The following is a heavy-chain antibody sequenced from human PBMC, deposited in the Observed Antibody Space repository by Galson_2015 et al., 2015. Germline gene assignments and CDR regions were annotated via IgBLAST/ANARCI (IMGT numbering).Heavy chain of an antibody. CDR3: ARVSSGWSKIHLYYFDY. CDR1: GYTFTSYA. Sequence: SVKVSCKASGYTFTSYAMHWVRQAPGQGLEWMGWINAGNGNTKYSQKFQGRVTITRDTSASTAYMELSSLRSEDTAVYYCARVSSGWSKIHLYYFDYWGQGTLVTVSS. J-gene: IGHJ4*02. D-gene: IGHD6-19*01. V-gene: IGHV1-3*01. CDR2: INAGNGNT.